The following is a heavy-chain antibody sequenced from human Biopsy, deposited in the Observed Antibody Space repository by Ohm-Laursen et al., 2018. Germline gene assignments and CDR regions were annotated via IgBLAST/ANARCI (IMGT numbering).Heavy chain of an antibody. CDR3: ARERDP. J-gene: IGHJ5*02. Sequence: ASVKVSCKTSGYTFTTYYMHWVRQAPGQGLEWMGIMNPSGGSRTNAQKFHDRVTMTRDTSTSTVYMELSRLTSDDTAVYYCARERDPWGQGTLVTVSS. V-gene: IGHV1-46*01. CDR1: GYTFTTYY. CDR2: MNPSGGSR.